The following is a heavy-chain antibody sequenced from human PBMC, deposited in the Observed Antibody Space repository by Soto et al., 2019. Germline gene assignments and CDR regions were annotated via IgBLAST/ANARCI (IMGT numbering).Heavy chain of an antibody. D-gene: IGHD1-1*01. CDR1: GYTFTGYY. V-gene: IGHV1-2*02. Sequence: ASVKVSCKASGYTFTGYYMHWVRQAPGQGLEWMGWINPNSGGTNYAQKFQGRVTMTRDTSISTAYMELSRLRSDDTAVYYCARGRTTRGHFDYCRQVPLLTVSS. CDR3: ARGRTTRGHFDY. CDR2: INPNSGGT. J-gene: IGHJ4*02.